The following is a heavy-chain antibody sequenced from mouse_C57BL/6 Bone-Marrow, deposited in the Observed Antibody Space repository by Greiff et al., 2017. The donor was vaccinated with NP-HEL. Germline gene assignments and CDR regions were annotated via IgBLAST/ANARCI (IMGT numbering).Heavy chain of an antibody. CDR2: ISSGGDYI. D-gene: IGHD2-2*01. CDR3: TREGWLPWYFDF. CDR1: GFTFSSYA. V-gene: IGHV5-9-1*02. J-gene: IGHJ1*03. Sequence: EVQLVESGEGLVKPGGSLKLSCAASGFTFSSYAMSWVRQTPEKRLEWVAYISSGGDYIYYADTVKGRFTISRDNARNTLYLQMSSLKSEDTAMYYCTREGWLPWYFDFWGTGTTVTVSS.